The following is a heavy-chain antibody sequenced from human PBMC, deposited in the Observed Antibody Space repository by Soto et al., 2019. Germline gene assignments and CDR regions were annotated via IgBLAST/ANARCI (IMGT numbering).Heavy chain of an antibody. J-gene: IGHJ6*02. Sequence: PGGSLRLSCAASGLGVSNNYLRWVRHPPGKWLEWVSVLYSGGTTYYADSVKGRFTISRDNSKNTLYLQMNSLRAEDTAVYYCAREDRRRDGRDYYYYYGMDVWGQGTTVTVSS. CDR3: AREDRRRDGRDYYYYYGMDV. CDR2: LYSGGTT. CDR1: GLGVSNNY. V-gene: IGHV3-53*01.